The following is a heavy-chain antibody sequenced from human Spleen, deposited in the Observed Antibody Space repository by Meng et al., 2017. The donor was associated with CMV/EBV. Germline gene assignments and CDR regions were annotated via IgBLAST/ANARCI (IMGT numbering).Heavy chain of an antibody. D-gene: IGHD3-3*01. CDR3: ARGERITIFGVVIMDDNWFDP. CDR2: INPNSGGT. Sequence: YNMHWVRQAPGQGLEWMGWINPNSGGTNYVQKFQGRVTMTRDTSISTAYMELSRLRSDDTAVYYCARGERITIFGVVIMDDNWFDPWGQGTLVTVSS. CDR1: YN. J-gene: IGHJ5*02. V-gene: IGHV1-2*02.